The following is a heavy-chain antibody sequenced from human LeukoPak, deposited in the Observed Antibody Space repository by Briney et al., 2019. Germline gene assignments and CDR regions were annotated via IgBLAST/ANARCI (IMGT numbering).Heavy chain of an antibody. D-gene: IGHD2-2*01. Sequence: SETLSLTCSVSGASISSSSYSWGWIRQPPGKGLEWIGSVDYSGSPYYNPSLRSRVTISADTSKKQFSLKLSSVTAADTAVYYCARQGCSRTSCYSDYWGQGTLVTVSS. CDR3: ARQGCSRTSCYSDY. J-gene: IGHJ4*02. V-gene: IGHV4-39*01. CDR1: GASISSSSYS. CDR2: VDYSGSP.